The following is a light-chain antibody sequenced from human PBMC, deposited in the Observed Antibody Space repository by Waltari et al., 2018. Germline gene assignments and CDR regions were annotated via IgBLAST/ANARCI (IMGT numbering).Light chain of an antibody. CDR1: QSISNY. CDR2: AAS. Sequence: ELVLTPAPLPLSFYPGQIAHHTCRASQSISNYLAWYQQQPGKAPRLLIYAASTLPTGVPSRFSGSGSGTDFTLTISSLEPEDVAAYYCQKYNNSLFAFGPGTKVDIK. V-gene: IGKV3-11*01. CDR3: QKYNNSLFA. J-gene: IGKJ3*01.